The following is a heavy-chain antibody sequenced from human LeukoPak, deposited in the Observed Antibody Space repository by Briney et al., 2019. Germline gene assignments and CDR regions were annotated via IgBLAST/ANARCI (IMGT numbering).Heavy chain of an antibody. CDR1: GGSISSSSYY. D-gene: IGHD3-22*01. Sequence: SETLSLTCTVSGGSISSSSYYWGWIRQPPGKGLEWIGSIYYSGSTYYNPSLKSRVTISVDTSKNQFSLKLSSVTAADTAVYYCATSPKPFLGDSSALLDGMDVWGQGTTVTVSS. V-gene: IGHV4-39*07. J-gene: IGHJ6*02. CDR2: IYYSGST. CDR3: ATSPKPFLGDSSALLDGMDV.